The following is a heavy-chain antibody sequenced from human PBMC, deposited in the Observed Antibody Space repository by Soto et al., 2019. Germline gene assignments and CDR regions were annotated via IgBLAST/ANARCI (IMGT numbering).Heavy chain of an antibody. CDR1: GFTFSSYE. CDR2: ISSSGDTI. CDR3: AKSLSLYSSSYLDY. J-gene: IGHJ4*02. Sequence: GGSLRLSCAASGFTFSSYEMNWVRQAPGKGLEWVSYISSSGDTILYAESVKGRFTISRDNARNSLHLEMNSLRAEDTAVYYCAKSLSLYSSSYLDYWAQGTLVTVSS. D-gene: IGHD6-13*01. V-gene: IGHV3-48*03.